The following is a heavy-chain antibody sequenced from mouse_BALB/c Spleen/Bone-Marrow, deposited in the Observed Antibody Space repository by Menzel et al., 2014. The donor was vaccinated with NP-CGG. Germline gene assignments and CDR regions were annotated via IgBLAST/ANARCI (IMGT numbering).Heavy chain of an antibody. CDR1: GFDFSRYW. CDR3: ARLYYYGNFDY. Sequence: EVHLVESGGGLVQPGGSLRLSCAASGFDFSRYWMSWVRQAPGKGLEWIGEIDPDSSTINYTPSLKDKFIISRDNAKNTLYLQMSKVRSEDTALYYCARLYYYGNFDYWGQGTTLTVSS. CDR2: IDPDSSTI. J-gene: IGHJ2*01. V-gene: IGHV4-1*02. D-gene: IGHD1-1*01.